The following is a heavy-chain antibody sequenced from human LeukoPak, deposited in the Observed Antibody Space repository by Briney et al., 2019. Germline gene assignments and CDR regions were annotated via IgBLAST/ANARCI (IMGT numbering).Heavy chain of an antibody. Sequence: GGSLRLSCAASGFTFSSYGMHWVRQAPGKGLEWVAVIWYDGSNKYYADSVKGRFTISRDNSKNTLYLQMNSLRAEDTAVYYCARDSLSGSYYGFYFDYWGQGTLVTVSS. D-gene: IGHD1-26*01. V-gene: IGHV3-33*01. CDR3: ARDSLSGSYYGFYFDY. CDR1: GFTFSSYG. J-gene: IGHJ4*02. CDR2: IWYDGSNK.